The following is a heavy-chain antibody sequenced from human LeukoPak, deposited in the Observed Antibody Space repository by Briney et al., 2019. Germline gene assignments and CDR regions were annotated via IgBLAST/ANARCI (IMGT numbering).Heavy chain of an antibody. J-gene: IGHJ4*02. CDR2: ISYDGSNK. CDR1: GFTFSYYA. Sequence: GGSLRLSCAASGFTFSYYAMHWVRQAPGKGLEWVAVISYDGSNKYYADSVKGRFTISRDNSKNTLYLQMNRLRAEDTAVYYCARGARYSSSWYSFDYWGQGTLVTVSS. CDR3: ARGARYSSSWYSFDY. D-gene: IGHD6-13*01. V-gene: IGHV3-30-3*01.